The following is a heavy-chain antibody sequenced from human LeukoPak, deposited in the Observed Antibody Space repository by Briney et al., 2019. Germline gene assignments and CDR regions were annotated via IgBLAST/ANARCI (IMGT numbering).Heavy chain of an antibody. V-gene: IGHV4-59*08. J-gene: IGHJ3*02. CDR1: GGSISSYY. CDR2: IYYSGST. Sequence: PSETLSLTCTVSGGSISSYYWSWIRQPPGKGLEWIGYIYYSGSTNYNPSLKSRVTIPVDTSKNQFSLKLSSVTAADTAVYYCARTAAGYYDFWSGYPYQGAFDIWGQGTMVTVSS. D-gene: IGHD3-3*01. CDR3: ARTAAGYYDFWSGYPYQGAFDI.